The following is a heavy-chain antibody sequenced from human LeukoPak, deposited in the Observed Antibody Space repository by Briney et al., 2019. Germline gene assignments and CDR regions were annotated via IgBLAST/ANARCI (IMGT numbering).Heavy chain of an antibody. CDR2: IYYSGST. Sequence: PSETLSLTCTVSGGSISSHYWSWIRQPPGKGLEWIGYIYYSGSTNYNPSLKSRVTISVDTSKNQFSLKLSSVTAADTAVYYCAREDHMVRGVIFDYWGQGTLVTVSS. V-gene: IGHV4-59*11. D-gene: IGHD3-10*01. J-gene: IGHJ4*02. CDR3: AREDHMVRGVIFDY. CDR1: GGSISSHY.